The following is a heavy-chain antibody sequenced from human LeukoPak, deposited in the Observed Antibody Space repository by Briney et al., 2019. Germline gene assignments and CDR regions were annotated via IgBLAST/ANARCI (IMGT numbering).Heavy chain of an antibody. D-gene: IGHD5-24*01. V-gene: IGHV1-18*01. CDR1: GYTFTSYG. CDR2: ISAYNGNT. Sequence: ASVKVSCKASGYTFTSYGISWVRQAPGQGLEWMGWISAYNGNTHYAQKLQGRVTMTTDTSTSTVYMELRSLRSDDTAVYYCARDGFRRDDYNSGLDYWGQGTLVTVSS. CDR3: ARDGFRRDDYNSGLDY. J-gene: IGHJ4*02.